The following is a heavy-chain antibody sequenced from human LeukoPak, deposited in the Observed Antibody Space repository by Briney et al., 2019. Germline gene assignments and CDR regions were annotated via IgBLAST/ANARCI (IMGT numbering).Heavy chain of an antibody. CDR1: GFTFSSYW. V-gene: IGHV3-21*04. CDR2: ISSSSSSYSYT. CDR3: ARDIRNYYDTGMDV. J-gene: IGHJ6*02. D-gene: IGHD3-22*01. Sequence: GGSLRLSCAASGFTFSSYWMHWVRQAPGKGLFWVSSISSSSSSYSYTYYADSVKGRFIISRDNAKNLLFLQMNSLRAEDTAVYYCARDIRNYYDTGMDVWGQGTTVTVSS.